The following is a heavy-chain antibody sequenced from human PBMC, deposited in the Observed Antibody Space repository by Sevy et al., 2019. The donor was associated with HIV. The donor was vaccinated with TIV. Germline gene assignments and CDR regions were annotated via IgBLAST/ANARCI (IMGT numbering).Heavy chain of an antibody. CDR3: TRDSGHRRGDY. CDR2: IRSKAYVGTT. D-gene: IGHD3-10*01. CDR1: GFTFGDYA. V-gene: IGHV3-49*03. J-gene: IGHJ4*02. Sequence: GESLKISCTASGFTFGDYAMSWFRQAPGKGLEWVGFIRSKAYVGTTEYAASVKGRFTISRDDSKSIAYLQMNSLKTEDTAVYYCTRDSGHRRGDYWGQGTLVTVSS.